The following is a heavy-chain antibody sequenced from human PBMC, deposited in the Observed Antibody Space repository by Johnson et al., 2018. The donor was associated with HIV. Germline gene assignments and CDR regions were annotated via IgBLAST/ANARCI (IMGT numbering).Heavy chain of an antibody. CDR3: ARAEPWDRRHYAFDI. CDR1: GFTFSSYG. Sequence: QVQLVESGGGVVQPGRSLRLSCAASGFTFSSYGMHWVRQAPGKGLEWVAFIRYDGSNKYYADSVKGRFTISRDNSKNTLYRQMNSLRAEDTAVYYCARAEPWDRRHYAFDIWGQGTVVTVSS. D-gene: IGHD1-1*01. CDR2: IRYDGSNK. V-gene: IGHV3-33*01. J-gene: IGHJ3*02.